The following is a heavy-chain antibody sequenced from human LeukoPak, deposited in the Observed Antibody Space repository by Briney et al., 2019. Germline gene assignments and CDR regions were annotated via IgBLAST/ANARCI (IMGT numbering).Heavy chain of an antibody. CDR2: IYSGGST. Sequence: SGSLRLSWAAAGCTGVGNDGSWVRQAPGKGLEWVSVIYSGGSTYYADSVKGRFTISRDNSKNTLYLQMNSLRAEDTAVYYCARGGWFAPWGQGTLVTVSS. CDR3: ARGGWFAP. V-gene: IGHV3-53*01. J-gene: IGHJ5*02. CDR1: GCTGVGND.